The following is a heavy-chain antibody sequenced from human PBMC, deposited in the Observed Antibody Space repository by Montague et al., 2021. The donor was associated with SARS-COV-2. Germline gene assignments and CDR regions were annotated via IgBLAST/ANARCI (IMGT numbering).Heavy chain of an antibody. D-gene: IGHD6-19*01. CDR3: VKASQFLWLGQFASDAFDL. Sequence: SLRLSCAASGFSLNHFGIHWVRQAPDKGLEWVAVISYEGSKKNFPYSFNAQFAISRNSSQNTVYLQMNSLRVEDRAVYYCVKASQFLWLGQFASDAFDLWGQGTLVSVSS. CDR1: GFSLNHFG. CDR2: ISYEGSKK. V-gene: IGHV3-30*18. J-gene: IGHJ3*01.